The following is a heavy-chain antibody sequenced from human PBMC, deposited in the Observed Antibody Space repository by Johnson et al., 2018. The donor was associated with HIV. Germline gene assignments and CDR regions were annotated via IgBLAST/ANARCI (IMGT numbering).Heavy chain of an antibody. Sequence: VQLVESGGGLVQPGGSLRLSCAASGFTFDDYAMHWVRQAPGKGLEWVSGISWTSASVAYADSVKGRFTISRDNAKNSLSLQMNSLRAEDTAVYYCVRDAFDYRDASGRFGGAGFDIWGQGTVITVSS. D-gene: IGHD3-16*01. J-gene: IGHJ3*02. CDR2: ISWTSASV. CDR3: VRDAFDYRDASGRFGGAGFDI. CDR1: GFTFDDYA. V-gene: IGHV3-9*01.